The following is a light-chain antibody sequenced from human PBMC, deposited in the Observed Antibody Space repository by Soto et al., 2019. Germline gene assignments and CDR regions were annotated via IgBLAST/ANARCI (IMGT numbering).Light chain of an antibody. J-gene: IGLJ2*01. V-gene: IGLV3-1*01. CDR3: QAWDSSTAHVV. CDR2: QDT. Sequence: SYELTQPPSVSVSPGQTASITCSGDKLGDKYASWYQQNPGQSPVLVIYQDTKRPSGIPERFSGSNSGNTATLTISGTQAMDEADYYCQAWDSSTAHVVFGGGTKVTVL. CDR1: KLGDKY.